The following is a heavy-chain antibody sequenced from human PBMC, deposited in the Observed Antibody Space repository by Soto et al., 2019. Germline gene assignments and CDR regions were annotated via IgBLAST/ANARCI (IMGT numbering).Heavy chain of an antibody. D-gene: IGHD3-3*01. CDR1: GYSFTSYW. V-gene: IGHV5-51*01. CDR2: IYPGDSDT. CDR3: ARLTIFGPVRAKAFDY. J-gene: IGHJ4*02. Sequence: GESLKISCKGSGYSFTSYWIGWVRQMPGKGLEWMGIIYPGDSDTRYSPSFQGQVTISADKSISTAYLQWSSLKASDTAMYYCARLTIFGPVRAKAFDYWGQGTLVTVSS.